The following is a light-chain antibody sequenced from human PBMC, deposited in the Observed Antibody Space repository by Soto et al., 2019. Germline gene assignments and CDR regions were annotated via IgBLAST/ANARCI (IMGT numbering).Light chain of an antibody. CDR2: GNS. CDR1: SSNIGAGYD. V-gene: IGLV1-40*01. Sequence: QSVLTQPPSVSGAPGQRVTISCTGSSSNIGAGYDVHWYQQLPGTAPKLLIYGNSNRPSGVPDRFSGSKSGTSASLTVTGQQAEDEADYYCSSYAGISNVIFGAGTKLTVL. CDR3: SSYAGISNVI. J-gene: IGLJ2*01.